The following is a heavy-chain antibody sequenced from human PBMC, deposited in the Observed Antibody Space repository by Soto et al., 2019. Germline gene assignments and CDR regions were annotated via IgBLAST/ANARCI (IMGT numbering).Heavy chain of an antibody. CDR3: ARGLYSSSWSDAFDI. D-gene: IGHD6-13*01. Sequence: KISETLSLTCTVSGASITSSYWSWIRQPPGKGLAWIGFIHYSGSTNYNPSLQLHVPISVHTPTNQFSLKLSSVTAAHTAVYYCARGLYSSSWSDAFDIWGQGTMVTV. J-gene: IGHJ3*02. CDR1: GASITSSY. V-gene: IGHV4-59*01. CDR2: IHYSGST.